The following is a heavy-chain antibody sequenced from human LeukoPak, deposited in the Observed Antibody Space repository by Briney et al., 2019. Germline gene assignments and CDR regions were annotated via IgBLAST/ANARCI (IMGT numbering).Heavy chain of an antibody. CDR1: GFTFSSYE. CDR3: ARDFPSFDY. J-gene: IGHJ4*02. V-gene: IGHV3-48*03. CDR2: ISSSGSTI. Sequence: GGSLRLSCAASGFTFSSYEMNWVRQAPGKGLEWVSYISSSGSTIYYAGSVKGRFTISRDNAKNSLYLQMNSLRAEDTAAYYCARDFPSFDYWGQGTLVTVSS.